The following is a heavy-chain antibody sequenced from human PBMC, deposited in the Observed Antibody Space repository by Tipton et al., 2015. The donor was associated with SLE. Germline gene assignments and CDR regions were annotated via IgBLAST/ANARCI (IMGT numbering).Heavy chain of an antibody. Sequence: TLSLTCTVSGYSITSGYYWGWIRQTPGKGLEWIASLYHSGSTFYNPSLKSRVTIPVDTSKNQFSLHLTSVTPEDTAVYFCARGTLSNGIDYWGQGTLVTVSS. J-gene: IGHJ4*02. CDR2: LYHSGST. D-gene: IGHD2-8*01. CDR1: GYSITSGYY. V-gene: IGHV4-38-2*02. CDR3: ARGTLSNGIDY.